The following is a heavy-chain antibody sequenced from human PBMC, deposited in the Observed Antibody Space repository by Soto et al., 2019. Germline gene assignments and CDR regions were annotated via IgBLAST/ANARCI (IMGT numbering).Heavy chain of an antibody. V-gene: IGHV5-51*01. CDR1: GYSFTSYW. D-gene: IGHD3-3*01. Sequence: GESLKISCKGSGYSFTSYWIGWVRQMPGKGLEWMGIIYPGDSDTRYSPSFQGQVTISADKSISTAYLQWSSLKASDTAMYYCARRLGRYYDFWSGYYPFDPWGQGTLVTVSS. J-gene: IGHJ5*02. CDR2: IYPGDSDT. CDR3: ARRLGRYYDFWSGYYPFDP.